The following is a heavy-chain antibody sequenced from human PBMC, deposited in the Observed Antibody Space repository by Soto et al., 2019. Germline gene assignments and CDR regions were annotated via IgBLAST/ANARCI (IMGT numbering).Heavy chain of an antibody. V-gene: IGHV3-30-3*01. D-gene: IGHD4-17*01. CDR2: ISYDGSDK. J-gene: IGHJ4*02. Sequence: PGGSLRLSCAASGFTFSTYTMHWVRQAPGKGLEWLSLISYDGSDKYYADSVKGRFTISRDNSKNTLYLQMDSLRVEDTALYYCAREDYGDLRIDSWGQGTLVTVSS. CDR3: AREDYGDLRIDS. CDR1: GFTFSTYT.